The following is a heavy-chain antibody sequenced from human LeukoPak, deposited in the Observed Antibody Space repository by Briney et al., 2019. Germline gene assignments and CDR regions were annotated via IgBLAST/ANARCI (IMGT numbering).Heavy chain of an antibody. CDR2: IYYSGST. D-gene: IGHD6-13*01. J-gene: IGHJ6*03. CDR3: ARVSSSSWYYYYYYMDV. CDR1: GGSISSYY. Sequence: SETLSLTCTVSGGSISSYYWSWIRQPPGKGLEWIGYIYYSGSTNYNPSLKSRVTISVDTSKNQFSLKLSSVTAADTAVCYCARVSSSSWYYYYYYMDVWGKGTTVTVSS. V-gene: IGHV4-59*01.